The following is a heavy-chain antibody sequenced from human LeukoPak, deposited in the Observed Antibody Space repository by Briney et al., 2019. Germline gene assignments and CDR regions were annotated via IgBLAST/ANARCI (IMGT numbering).Heavy chain of an antibody. Sequence: SETLSLTCAVYGGSFSGYYWSWIRQPPGKGLEWVGEINHSGSTNYNPSLKSRVTISVDTSKNQFSLKLSSVTAADTAVYYCARHVSISGDFDYWGQGTLVTVSS. CDR3: ARHVSISGDFDY. CDR1: GGSFSGYY. CDR2: INHSGST. D-gene: IGHD3-22*01. V-gene: IGHV4-34*01. J-gene: IGHJ4*02.